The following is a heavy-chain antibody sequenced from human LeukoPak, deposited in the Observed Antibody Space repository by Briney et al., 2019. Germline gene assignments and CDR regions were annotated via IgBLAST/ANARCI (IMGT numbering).Heavy chain of an antibody. D-gene: IGHD6-13*01. CDR2: ISGGGGFS. Sequence: GGSLRLSCAASGFSLSAYAMSWVRQAPGKGLEWVSVISGGGGFSYYADSVEGRFTISRDNSNNTLYLQMNSLRAEDTAIYYCARDLGSSWELLDYWGQGTVVTVSS. CDR3: ARDLGSSWELLDY. CDR1: GFSLSAYA. V-gene: IGHV3-23*01. J-gene: IGHJ4*02.